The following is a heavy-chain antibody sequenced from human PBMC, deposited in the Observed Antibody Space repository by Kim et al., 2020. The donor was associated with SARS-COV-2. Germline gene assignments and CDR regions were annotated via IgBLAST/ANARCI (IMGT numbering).Heavy chain of an antibody. D-gene: IGHD3-9*01. CDR2: ISGSGGST. CDR3: AKGELGYYDIMTGSLNWGYFDY. CDR1: GFTFSSYA. Sequence: GGSLRLSCAASGFTFSSYAMSWVRQAPGKGLEWVSAISGSGGSTYYADSVKGRFTISRDNSKNTLYLQMNSLRAEDTAVYYCAKGELGYYDIMTGSLNWGYFDYWGQGTLVTVSS. V-gene: IGHV3-23*01. J-gene: IGHJ4*02.